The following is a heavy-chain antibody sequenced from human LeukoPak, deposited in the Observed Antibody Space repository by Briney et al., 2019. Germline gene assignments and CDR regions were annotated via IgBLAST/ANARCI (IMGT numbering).Heavy chain of an antibody. Sequence: GESLKISCKGSGYTFTTYWIGWVRQLPGKGLEWMGIIYPGDSDTRYSPSFQGQVTISADKSISTAYLQWSSLKASDTAMYYCARSWVRDHYGDLYFDYWGQGTLVTVSS. D-gene: IGHD4-17*01. V-gene: IGHV5-51*01. CDR2: IYPGDSDT. CDR3: ARSWVRDHYGDLYFDY. J-gene: IGHJ4*02. CDR1: GYTFTTYW.